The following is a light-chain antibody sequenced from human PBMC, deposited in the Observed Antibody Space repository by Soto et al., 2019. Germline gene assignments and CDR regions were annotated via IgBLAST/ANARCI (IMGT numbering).Light chain of an antibody. CDR3: SSYTSSSTRVV. V-gene: IGLV2-14*03. Sequence: QSALTQPASVSGSPGQSITISCTGTSSDVGGYNYVSWYQQHPGKAPKLIIYDVSNRPSGVSNRFSGSKSGNTASLTISGLQAEDEDDYYCSSYTSSSTRVVFGGGTKLTVL. CDR1: SSDVGGYNY. J-gene: IGLJ2*01. CDR2: DVS.